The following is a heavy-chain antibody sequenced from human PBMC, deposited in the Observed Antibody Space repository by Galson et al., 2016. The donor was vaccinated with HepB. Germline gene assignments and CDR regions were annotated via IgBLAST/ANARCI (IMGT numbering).Heavy chain of an antibody. Sequence: SETLSLTCTVSGGSISSTNYYWGWIRQPPGKGLEWIGSIYYSGITYYNPSLKIRVTVSVDTSKNQFSLKLSSVTAADTTIYYCARHYLQVSHCSGGSCYRGNAFDIWGQGTMVTVSS. CDR3: ARHYLQVSHCSGGSCYRGNAFDI. J-gene: IGHJ3*02. CDR1: GGSISSTNYY. D-gene: IGHD2-15*01. CDR2: IYYSGIT. V-gene: IGHV4-39*01.